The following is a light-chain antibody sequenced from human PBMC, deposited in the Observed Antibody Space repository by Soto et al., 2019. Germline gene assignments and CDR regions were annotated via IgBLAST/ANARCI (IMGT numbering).Light chain of an antibody. CDR2: AAS. V-gene: IGKV1-8*01. Sequence: AIRMTQSPSSFSASTGDRVTITCRASQGISSYLAWYQQKPGKAPKLLIYAASTLQSGVPSRFSGNGSETDFTLTISCLQSEDFATYYCQQYYSYPHTFGQGTKVEIK. J-gene: IGKJ1*01. CDR1: QGISSY. CDR3: QQYYSYPHT.